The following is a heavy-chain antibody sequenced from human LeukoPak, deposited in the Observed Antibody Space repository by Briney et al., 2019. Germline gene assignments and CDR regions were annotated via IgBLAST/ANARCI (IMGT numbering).Heavy chain of an antibody. CDR2: INWNGGST. J-gene: IGHJ4*02. CDR3: ARDLGYVTEGGFDY. V-gene: IGHV3-20*04. Sequence: AGGSLRLSCAASGFTFDDYGMSWVRQAPGKGLEWVSGINWNGGSTGYADSVKGRFTISRDNAKNSLYLQMNSLRAEDTALYYCARDLGYVTEGGFDYWGQGTLVTVSS. CDR1: GFTFDDYG. D-gene: IGHD2-2*01.